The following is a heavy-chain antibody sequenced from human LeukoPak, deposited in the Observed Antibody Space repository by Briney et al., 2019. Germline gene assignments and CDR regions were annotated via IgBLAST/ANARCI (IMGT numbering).Heavy chain of an antibody. V-gene: IGHV3-7*01. J-gene: IGHJ4*02. CDR3: ARQRGSYSFDY. Sequence: PGRSLRLSCAASRFTFSNYWMSWVRQAPGQGLEWVANIKQDGSEKYYVDSVKGRFTMSRDNAKNSLYLQMNSLRAEDTAVYYCARQRGSYSFDYWGQGTLVTVSS. CDR1: RFTFSNYW. D-gene: IGHD1-26*01. CDR2: IKQDGSEK.